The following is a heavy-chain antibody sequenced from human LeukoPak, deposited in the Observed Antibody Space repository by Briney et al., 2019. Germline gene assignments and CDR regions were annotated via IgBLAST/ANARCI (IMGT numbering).Heavy chain of an antibody. J-gene: IGHJ5*02. D-gene: IGHD3-10*01. V-gene: IGHV1-8*01. Sequence: ASVKVSXKASGYTFTSYDINWVRQATGQGLEWMGWMNPNSGNTGYAQKFHGRVTMTRDTSISTAYMELSRLRSEDTAVYYCARSRFGELAWFDPWGQGTLVTVSS. CDR2: MNPNSGNT. CDR1: GYTFTSYD. CDR3: ARSRFGELAWFDP.